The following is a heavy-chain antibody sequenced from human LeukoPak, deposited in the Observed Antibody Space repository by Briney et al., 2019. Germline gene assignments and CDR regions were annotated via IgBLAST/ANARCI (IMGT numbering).Heavy chain of an antibody. J-gene: IGHJ4*02. CDR3: ARELPREVTLDY. Sequence: GGSLRLSCAASGFTLSSYEMHWVRQAPGKGLVWVSRINSDGSRTGYADSVKGRFTISRDNAKNTLYLQMNSLRSEDTAIYYCARELPREVTLDYWGQGTLVTVSS. D-gene: IGHD2-21*02. V-gene: IGHV3-74*01. CDR1: GFTLSSYE. CDR2: INSDGSRT.